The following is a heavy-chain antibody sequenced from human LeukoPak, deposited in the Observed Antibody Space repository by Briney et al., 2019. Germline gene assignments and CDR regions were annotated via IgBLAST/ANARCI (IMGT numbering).Heavy chain of an antibody. D-gene: IGHD5-18*01. CDR1: GFTFSSYS. V-gene: IGHV3-21*01. CDR3: AGGSSGYSYGYDY. J-gene: IGHJ4*02. Sequence: GGSLRLSCAASGFTFSSYSMNWVRQAPGKGLEWVSSISSSSSYIYYADSVKGRFTISRDNAKNSLYLQMNSLRAEDTAVYYCAGGSSGYSYGYDYWGQGTLVTVSS. CDR2: ISSSSSYI.